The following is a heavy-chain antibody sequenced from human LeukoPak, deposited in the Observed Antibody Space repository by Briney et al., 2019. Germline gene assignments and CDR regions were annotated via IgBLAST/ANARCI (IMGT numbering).Heavy chain of an antibody. J-gene: IGHJ3*02. CDR3: ARDTHCSGGSCYSGNAFDI. V-gene: IGHV1-69*05. CDR2: IIPIFGTA. D-gene: IGHD2-15*01. CDR1: GGTFSSYA. Sequence: SVKVSCKASGGTFSSYAISWVRQAPGQGLEWMGGIIPIFGTANYAQKFQGRVTITTDESTSTAYMELSSLRSEDTAVYYCARDTHCSGGSCYSGNAFDIWGQGTMVTVSS.